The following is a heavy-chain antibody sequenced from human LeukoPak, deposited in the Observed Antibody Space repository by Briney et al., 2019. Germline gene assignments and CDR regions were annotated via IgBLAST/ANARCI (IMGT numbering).Heavy chain of an antibody. CDR2: INWNGGST. Sequence: GGSLRLSCAASGFTFDDYGMSWVRQAPGKGLEWVSGINWNGGSTGYADSVKGRFTISRDNAKNSLYLQMNSLRAEDTAVYYCAKASGSYYAAFDIWGQGTMVTVSS. J-gene: IGHJ3*02. V-gene: IGHV3-20*04. CDR1: GFTFDDYG. D-gene: IGHD1-26*01. CDR3: AKASGSYYAAFDI.